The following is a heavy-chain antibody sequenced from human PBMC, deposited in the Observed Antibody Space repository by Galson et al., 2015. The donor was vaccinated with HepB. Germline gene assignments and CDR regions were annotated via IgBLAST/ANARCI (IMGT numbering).Heavy chain of an antibody. CDR3: AHVMITFGGVIGPDAIDI. CDR2: IYWDDDD. V-gene: IGHV2-5*02. D-gene: IGHD3-16*02. Sequence: PALVKPTQTLTLTCTFSGFSLSSTGVGVGWIRQPPGKALEWLAVIYWDDDDRYSPSLKSRLKITKDTSKNQVVLTMTNMDPVDTATYYCAHVMITFGGVIGPDAIDIWGQGTMVTVSS. J-gene: IGHJ3*02. CDR1: GFSLSSTGVG.